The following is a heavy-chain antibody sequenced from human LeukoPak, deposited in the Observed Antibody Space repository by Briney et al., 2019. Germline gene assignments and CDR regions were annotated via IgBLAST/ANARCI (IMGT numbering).Heavy chain of an antibody. Sequence: GESLKISCKGSGYSFTTNWIGWVRQMPGKGLEWMGIIYPADSDTRYSPSFQGQVTISVDKSISTAYLRWASLRASDTAMYYCTSPPFIWGQGTMVTVSS. J-gene: IGHJ3*02. V-gene: IGHV5-51*01. CDR3: TSPPFI. CDR2: IYPADSDT. CDR1: GYSFTTNW.